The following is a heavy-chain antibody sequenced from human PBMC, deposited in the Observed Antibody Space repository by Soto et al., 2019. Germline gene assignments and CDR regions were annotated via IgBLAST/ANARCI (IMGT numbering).Heavy chain of an antibody. J-gene: IGHJ6*02. CDR1: CGCIRGKNHY. Sequence: SDTLSLKCTISCGCIRGKNHYWRWVRQAPGKGLEWIGHLDYSSATYLNEDLGRRVTISLDMSQHQFSLHLRSVTAADTVTYFCARARPVGPFSYEGENGMDVWPQATQVTVS. CDR2: LDYSSAT. V-gene: IGHV4-30-4*02. CDR3: ARARPVGPFSYEGENGMDV. D-gene: IGHD2-21*01.